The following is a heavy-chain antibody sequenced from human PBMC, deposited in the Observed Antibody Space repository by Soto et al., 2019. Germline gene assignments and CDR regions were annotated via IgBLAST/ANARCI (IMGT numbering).Heavy chain of an antibody. Sequence: QVQLVQSGAEVKNPGASVTVSCRASGYTFTSYYIHWVRQAPGQGLEWMAIINPNGGSTNSAQRCQCRVSVTRDTSTSIGYMELSSLRSEDTAVYYCSRGLGSGDYWGQGHLVTVSS. CDR3: SRGLGSGDY. CDR1: GYTFTSYY. V-gene: IGHV1-46*03. D-gene: IGHD3-10*01. CDR2: INPNGGST. J-gene: IGHJ4*02.